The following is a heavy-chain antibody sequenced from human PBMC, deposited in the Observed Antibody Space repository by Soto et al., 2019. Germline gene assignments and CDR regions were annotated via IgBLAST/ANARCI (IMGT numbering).Heavy chain of an antibody. CDR1: GGSISSGGYY. J-gene: IGHJ5*02. V-gene: IGHV4-31*03. CDR2: IYYSGST. D-gene: IGHD2-2*01. Sequence: SETLSLTCTVSGGSISSGGYYWSWIRQHPGKGLEWIGYIYYSGSTYYNPSIKSRVTISVDTSKNQFSLKLSSVTAADTAVYYCALGYQLLSFDPWGQATLLTVSS. CDR3: ALGYQLLSFDP.